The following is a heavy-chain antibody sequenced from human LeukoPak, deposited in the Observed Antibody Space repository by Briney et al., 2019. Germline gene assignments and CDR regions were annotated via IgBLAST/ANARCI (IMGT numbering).Heavy chain of an antibody. CDR2: IDPSDSYT. CDR3: ARHSAGIVVAGK. Sequence: GESLKISCKGSGYSFTSYWISWVRQMPGKGLEWMGRIDPSDSYTNYSPSFQGHVTISADKFISTVYLQWSSLKASDTAMYYCARHSAGIVVAGKWGQGTLVTVSS. V-gene: IGHV5-10-1*01. D-gene: IGHD6-19*01. J-gene: IGHJ4*02. CDR1: GYSFTSYW.